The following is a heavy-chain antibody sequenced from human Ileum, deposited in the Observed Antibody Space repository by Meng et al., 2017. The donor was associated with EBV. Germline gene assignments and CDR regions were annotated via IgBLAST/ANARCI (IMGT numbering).Heavy chain of an antibody. J-gene: IGHJ4*02. V-gene: IGHV4-4*02. Sequence: QLRLQESGPGLVKPSGTLSLSCTFSGDSISSDIWWSWVRQPPGKGLEWIGEVYHRGDTNYNPSLKSRVDISVDKSKNQFYLSLFSVTAADTAVYYCGRDQGRELINHWGQGTLVTVSS. CDR3: GRDQGRELINH. D-gene: IGHD1-7*01. CDR1: GDSISSDIW. CDR2: VYHRGDT.